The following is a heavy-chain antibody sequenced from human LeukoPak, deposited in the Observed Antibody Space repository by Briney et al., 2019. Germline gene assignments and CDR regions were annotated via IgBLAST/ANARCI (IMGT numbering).Heavy chain of an antibody. CDR1: RFTFSSYA. Sequence: GGSLRLSCAASRFTFSSYAMSWVRQAPGKGLEWVAAISGSGGSTYYADSVKGRFTISRDNSKNTLYLQMNSLRAEDTAVYYCANLEDSDYDYVWGRHYYWGQRTLVTVSS. CDR3: ANLEDSDYDYVWGRHYY. J-gene: IGHJ4*02. D-gene: IGHD3-16*01. CDR2: ISGSGGST. V-gene: IGHV3-23*01.